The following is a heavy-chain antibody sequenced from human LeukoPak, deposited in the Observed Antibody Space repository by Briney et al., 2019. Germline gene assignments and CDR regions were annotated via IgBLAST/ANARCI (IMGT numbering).Heavy chain of an antibody. Sequence: VASVKVSCKASGYTFTSYGISWVRQAPGKGLEWMGGFDPEDGETIYAQKFQGRVTMTEDTSTDTAYMELSSLRSEDTAVYYCATDSYGSGSYYVFDYWGQGTLVTVSS. CDR1: GYTFTSYG. J-gene: IGHJ4*02. CDR2: FDPEDGET. CDR3: ATDSYGSGSYYVFDY. D-gene: IGHD3-10*01. V-gene: IGHV1-24*01.